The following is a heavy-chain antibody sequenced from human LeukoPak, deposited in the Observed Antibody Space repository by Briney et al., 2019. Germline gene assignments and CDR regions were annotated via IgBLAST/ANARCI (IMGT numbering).Heavy chain of an antibody. V-gene: IGHV1-2*02. CDR3: ARGGYNNYYYYMDV. CDR1: GYTFTGYY. D-gene: IGHD5-24*01. J-gene: IGHJ6*03. Sequence: EASVKVSCKASGYTFTGYYMHWVRQAPGQGLEWMGWINPNSGGTNYAQKFQGRVTMTRDTSISTAYMELSRLRSDDTAVYYCARGGYNNYYYYMDVWGKGTTVTVSS. CDR2: INPNSGGT.